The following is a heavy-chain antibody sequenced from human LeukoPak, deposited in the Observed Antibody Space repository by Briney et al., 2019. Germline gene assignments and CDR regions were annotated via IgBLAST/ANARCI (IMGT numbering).Heavy chain of an antibody. CDR3: ARDRPSIAAAGMVYFQH. CDR1: GESFSGYY. CDR2: INHSGST. Sequence: SETLSLTCAVYGESFSGYYWSWIRQPPGKGLVWMWEINHSGSTNYNPSLKSRVTMSVDTSKNQFSLKLSSVTAADTAVYYCARDRPSIAAAGMVYFQHWGQGTLVTVSS. D-gene: IGHD6-13*01. V-gene: IGHV4-34*01. J-gene: IGHJ1*01.